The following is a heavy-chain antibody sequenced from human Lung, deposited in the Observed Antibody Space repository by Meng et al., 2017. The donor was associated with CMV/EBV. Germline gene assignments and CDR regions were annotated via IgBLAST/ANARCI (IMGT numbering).Heavy chain of an antibody. D-gene: IGHD1-1*01. V-gene: IGHV1-2*04. J-gene: IGHJ5*02. Sequence: AELKKPGASVKVSCKASGYPFTSDDINWVRQAPGQGLEWMGWINPNTGGTKYAQKFQGWVTLTRDTSISTAYMELSRLRSDDTAVYYCARGRYELIWGLFDPWGQGTLVTVSS. CDR1: GYPFTSDD. CDR3: ARGRYELIWGLFDP. CDR2: INPNTGGT.